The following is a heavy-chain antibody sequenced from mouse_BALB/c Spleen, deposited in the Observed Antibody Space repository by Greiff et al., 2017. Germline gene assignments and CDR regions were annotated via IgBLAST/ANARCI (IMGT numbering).Heavy chain of an antibody. CDR3: ARAGEICNWAMDY. CDR1: GFNIKDTY. J-gene: IGHJ4*01. V-gene: IGHV14-3*02. CDR2: IDPANGNT. Sequence: EVQGVESGAELVKPGASVKLSCTASGFNIKDTYMHWVKQRPEQGLEWIGRIDPANGNTKYDPKFQGKATITADTSSNTAYLQLSSLTSEDTAVYYCARAGEICNWAMDYWGQGTSVTVSS. D-gene: IGHD4-1*01.